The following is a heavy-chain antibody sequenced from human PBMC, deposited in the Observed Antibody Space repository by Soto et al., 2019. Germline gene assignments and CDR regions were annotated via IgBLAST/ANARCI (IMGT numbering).Heavy chain of an antibody. CDR3: ARDRSVADPFDY. D-gene: IGHD6-19*01. CDR1: GGTFSSYT. J-gene: IGHJ4*02. Sequence: GASVKVSCKASGGTFSSYTISWVRQAPGQGLERMGRIIPILGIANYAQKFQGRVTITADKSTSTAYMELSSLRSEDTAVYYCARDRSVADPFDYWGQGTLVTVSS. V-gene: IGHV1-69*04. CDR2: IIPILGIA.